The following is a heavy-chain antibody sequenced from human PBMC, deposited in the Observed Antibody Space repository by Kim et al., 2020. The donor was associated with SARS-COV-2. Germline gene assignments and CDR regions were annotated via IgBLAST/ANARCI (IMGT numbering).Heavy chain of an antibody. CDR2: IGTAGDT. D-gene: IGHD6-13*01. CDR3: ARGYSSSWYWAFDI. Sequence: GGSLRLSCAASGFTFSSYDMHWARQATGKGLEWVSAIGTAGDTYYPGSVKGRFTISRENAKNSLDLQMNSLRAGDTAVYYCARGYSSSWYWAFDIWGQGTMVTVSS. V-gene: IGHV3-13*01. CDR1: GFTFSSYD. J-gene: IGHJ3*02.